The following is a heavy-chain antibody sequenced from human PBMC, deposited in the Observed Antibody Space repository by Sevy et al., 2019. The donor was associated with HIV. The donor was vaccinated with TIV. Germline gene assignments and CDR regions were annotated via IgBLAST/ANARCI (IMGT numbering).Heavy chain of an antibody. V-gene: IGHV3-49*04. Sequence: GGSLRLSCRASGFTFDDYTMSWVRQAPGKGLEWVAFIRSKAYGGTTEYAASVKGRFTISRDESKSIAYLQMNSLKTADTAVYYGTRVEGAADWGMDVWGQGTTVTVSS. CDR2: IRSKAYGGTT. CDR1: GFTFDDYT. D-gene: IGHD1-26*01. CDR3: TRVEGAADWGMDV. J-gene: IGHJ6*02.